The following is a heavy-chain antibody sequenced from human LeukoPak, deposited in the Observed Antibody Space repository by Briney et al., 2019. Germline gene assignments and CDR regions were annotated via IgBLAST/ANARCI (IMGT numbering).Heavy chain of an antibody. V-gene: IGHV3-30*02. CDR3: AKEDSSGYYRARYFDY. J-gene: IGHJ4*02. Sequence: GGSLRLSCAASGFTFSSYGMHWVRQAPGKGLEWVALIWYDGSNKYYADSVKGRFTISRDNAKNSLYLQMNSLRAEDTALYYCAKEDSSGYYRARYFDYWGQGTLVTVSS. CDR1: GFTFSSYG. D-gene: IGHD3-22*01. CDR2: IWYDGSNK.